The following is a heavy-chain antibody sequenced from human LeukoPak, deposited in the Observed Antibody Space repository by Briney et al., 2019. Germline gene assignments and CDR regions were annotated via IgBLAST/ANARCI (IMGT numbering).Heavy chain of an antibody. Sequence: GSSVKVSCKASEGTFSSYAISWVRQAPGQGLEWMGGIIPIFGTANYAQKFQGRVTITTDESTSTAYMELSSLRSEDTAVYYCARGGPYYYDSSGYQPFDYWGQGTLVTVSS. CDR2: IIPIFGTA. CDR3: ARGGPYYYDSSGYQPFDY. V-gene: IGHV1-69*05. CDR1: EGTFSSYA. J-gene: IGHJ4*02. D-gene: IGHD3-22*01.